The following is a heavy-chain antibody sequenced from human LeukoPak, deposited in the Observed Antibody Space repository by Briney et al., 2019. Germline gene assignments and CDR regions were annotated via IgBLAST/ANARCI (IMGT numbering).Heavy chain of an antibody. D-gene: IGHD2-2*02. Sequence: HSETLSLTCTVSGGSISSSSYYWGWIRQPPGKGLEWIGSIYYSGSTYYNPSLKSRVTISVDTSKNQFSLKLSSVTAADTAVYYCARHLVVVPAAINYWGQGTLVTVSS. CDR1: GGSISSSSYY. CDR2: IYYSGST. CDR3: ARHLVVVPAAINY. J-gene: IGHJ4*02. V-gene: IGHV4-39*01.